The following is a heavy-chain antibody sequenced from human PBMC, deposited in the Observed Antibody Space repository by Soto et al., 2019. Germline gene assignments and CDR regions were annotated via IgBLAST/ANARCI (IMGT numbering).Heavy chain of an antibody. V-gene: IGHV3-23*01. CDR3: ARDGVGATTYFGYLDY. D-gene: IGHD1-26*01. CDR2: ISGSGGST. Sequence: GGSLRLSCAASGFTFSSYAMSWVRQAPGKGLEWVSAISGSGGSTYYADSVKGRFTISRDNSKNTLYPQMDSLRADDTAVYYCARDGVGATTYFGYLDYWGQGAPVTVSS. J-gene: IGHJ4*02. CDR1: GFTFSSYA.